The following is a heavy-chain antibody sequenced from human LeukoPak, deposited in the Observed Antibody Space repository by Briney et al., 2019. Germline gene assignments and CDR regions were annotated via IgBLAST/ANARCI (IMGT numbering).Heavy chain of an antibody. Sequence: SETLSLTCAVYGGSFSGYYWSWIRQPPGKGLEWIGEINHSGSTNYNPSLKSRVTISVGTSKNQFSLKLSSVTAADTAVYYCAREVRGDFDYWGQGTLVTVSS. CDR2: INHSGST. J-gene: IGHJ4*02. CDR3: AREVRGDFDY. CDR1: GGSFSGYY. D-gene: IGHD3-16*01. V-gene: IGHV4-34*01.